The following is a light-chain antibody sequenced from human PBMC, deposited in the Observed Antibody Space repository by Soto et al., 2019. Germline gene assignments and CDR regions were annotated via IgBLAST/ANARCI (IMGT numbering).Light chain of an antibody. CDR1: SSDIGAYNY. Sequence: QSVLTQPASVSGSPGQSITISCTGTSSDIGAYNYVSWYQQYPGKAPKLMIYGVTNRPSGVPDRFSGSKSGTSASLAITGLQAEDEADYYCQSYDSSLSGSNWVFGGGTQLTVL. V-gene: IGLV2-14*01. CDR3: QSYDSSLSGSNWV. J-gene: IGLJ3*02. CDR2: GVT.